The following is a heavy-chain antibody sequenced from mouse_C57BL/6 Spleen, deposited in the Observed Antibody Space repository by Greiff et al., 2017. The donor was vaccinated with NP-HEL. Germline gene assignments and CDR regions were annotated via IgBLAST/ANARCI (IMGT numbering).Heavy chain of an antibody. CDR3: ARSEIYYYGSSYYYFDY. CDR1: GYTFTSYG. D-gene: IGHD1-1*01. J-gene: IGHJ2*01. Sequence: VKLQESGAELARPGASVKLSCKASGYTFTSYGISWVKQRTGQGLEWIGEIYPRSGNTYYNEKFKGKATLTADKSSSTAYMELRSLTSEDSAVYFCARSEIYYYGSSYYYFDYWGQGTTLTVSS. V-gene: IGHV1-81*01. CDR2: IYPRSGNT.